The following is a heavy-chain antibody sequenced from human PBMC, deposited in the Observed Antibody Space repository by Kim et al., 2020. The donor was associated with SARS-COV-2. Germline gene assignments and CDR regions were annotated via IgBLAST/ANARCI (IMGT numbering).Heavy chain of an antibody. D-gene: IGHD2-2*01. Sequence: SVKVSCKASGGTFSSYAISWVRQAPGQGLEWMGGIIPIFGTANYAQKFQGRVTITADESTSTAYMELSSLRSEDTAVYYCARGSLSVVPAAGGIDYWGQGTLVTVSS. CDR1: GGTFSSYA. V-gene: IGHV1-69*13. CDR3: ARGSLSVVPAAGGIDY. CDR2: IIPIFGTA. J-gene: IGHJ4*02.